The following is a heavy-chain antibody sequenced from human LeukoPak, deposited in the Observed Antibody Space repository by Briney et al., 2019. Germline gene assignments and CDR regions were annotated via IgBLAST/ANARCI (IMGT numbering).Heavy chain of an antibody. V-gene: IGHV3-21*01. CDR2: ISSSSDYI. CDR3: VEGWMTGRA. Sequence: GGSLRLSCAASGFSFSTYTMNWVRQAPGKGLEWVSSISSSSDYIFYADSVKGRFTISRDNAKNSLHLQMNSLRGDDTAVYYCVEGWMTGRARGQEALVTVSS. J-gene: IGHJ4*02. CDR1: GFSFSTYT. D-gene: IGHD2-2*03.